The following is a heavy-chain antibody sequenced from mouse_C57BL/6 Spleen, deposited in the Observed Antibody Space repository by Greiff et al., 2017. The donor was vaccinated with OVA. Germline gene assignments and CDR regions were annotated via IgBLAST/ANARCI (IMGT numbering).Heavy chain of an antibody. V-gene: IGHV1-81*01. CDR1: GYTFTSYG. CDR2: SYPRSGNT. CDR3: ARPLLMDY. D-gene: IGHD2-10*01. Sequence: QVQLKESGAELARPGASVKLSCKASGYTFTSYGISWVKQRTGQGLEWIGESYPRSGNTYYNEKFKGKATLTADKSSSTAYMELRSLTSEDSAVYFCARPLLMDYWGQGTSVTVSS. J-gene: IGHJ4*01.